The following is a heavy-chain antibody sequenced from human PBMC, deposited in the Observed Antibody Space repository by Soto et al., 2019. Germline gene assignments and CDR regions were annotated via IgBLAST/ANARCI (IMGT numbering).Heavy chain of an antibody. J-gene: IGHJ6*02. Sequence: PSETLSLTCAVYGWSFSVYYWSWIRQPPGKGLEWIGEINHSGSTNYNPSLKSRVTISVDTSKNQFSLKLSSVTAADTAVYYCARTLGGSYWIFDGMDVWGQGTTVTVSS. D-gene: IGHD1-26*01. CDR1: GWSFSVYY. CDR3: ARTLGGSYWIFDGMDV. CDR2: INHSGST. V-gene: IGHV4-34*01.